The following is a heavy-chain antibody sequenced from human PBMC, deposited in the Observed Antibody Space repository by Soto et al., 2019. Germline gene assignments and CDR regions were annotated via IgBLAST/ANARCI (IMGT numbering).Heavy chain of an antibody. CDR2: ISSSGSTI. V-gene: IGHV3-11*01. CDR3: ARVPPTGTTPDGHGNPSDV. Sequence: GGSLRLSCAASGFTFSDYYMSWIRQAPGKGLEWVSYISSSGSTIYYADSVKGRFTISRDNAKNSLYLQMNSLRAEDTAVYYCARVPPTGTTPDGHGNPSDVWGKGTTVTVSS. CDR1: GFTFSDYY. D-gene: IGHD1-7*01. J-gene: IGHJ6*04.